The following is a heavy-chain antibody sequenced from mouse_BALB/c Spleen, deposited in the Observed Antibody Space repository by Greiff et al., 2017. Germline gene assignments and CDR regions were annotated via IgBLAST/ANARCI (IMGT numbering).Heavy chain of an antibody. Sequence: DVQLVESGPGLVKPSQSLSLTCSVTGYSITSGYYWNWIRQFPGNKLEWMGYISYDGSNNYNPSLKNRISITRDTSKNQFFLKLNSVTTEDTATYYCARDYYGSSFSGFDYWGQGTTLTVSS. CDR2: ISYDGSN. J-gene: IGHJ2*01. CDR1: GYSITSGYY. V-gene: IGHV3-6*02. D-gene: IGHD1-1*01. CDR3: ARDYYGSSFSGFDY.